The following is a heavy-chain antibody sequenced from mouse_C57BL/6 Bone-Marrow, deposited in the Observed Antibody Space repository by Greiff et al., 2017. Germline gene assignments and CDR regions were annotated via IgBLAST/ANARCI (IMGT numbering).Heavy chain of an antibody. CDR3: ARVRGYDDYAMDY. J-gene: IGHJ4*01. CDR1: GYSITSGYY. CDR2: ISYDGSN. Sequence: EVQLVESGPGLVKPSQSLSLTCSVTGYSITSGYYWNWIRQFPGNKLEWMGYISYDGSNNYNPSLKNRISITRDTSKNQFFLKLNSVTTEDTATYYCARVRGYDDYAMDYWGQGTSVTVSS. V-gene: IGHV3-6*01. D-gene: IGHD2-2*01.